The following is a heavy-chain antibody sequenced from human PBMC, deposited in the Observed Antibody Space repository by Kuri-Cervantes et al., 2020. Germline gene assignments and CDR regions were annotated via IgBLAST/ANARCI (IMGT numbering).Heavy chain of an antibody. CDR3: ARVEGKSDAFDI. CDR1: EFTFSNYG. Sequence: GESLKISCAASEFTFSNYGMHWVRQAPGKGLEYVSAISSNGGSTYYADSVKGRFTISRDNSKNTLYLQMNSLRAEDTAVYYCARVEGKSDAFDIWGQGTMVTVSS. V-gene: IGHV3-64*02. J-gene: IGHJ3*02. D-gene: IGHD5-24*01. CDR2: ISSNGGST.